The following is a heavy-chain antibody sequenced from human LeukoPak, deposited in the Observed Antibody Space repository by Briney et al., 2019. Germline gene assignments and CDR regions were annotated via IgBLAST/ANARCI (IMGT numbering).Heavy chain of an antibody. Sequence: ASVKVSCKASGYTFTSYGISWVRQAPGQGLEWMGWISDYNGNTNYAQKLQGRVTMTTDTSTSTAYMELRSLRSDDTAVYYCARTDRGYSGYDYDYWGQGTLVTASS. CDR1: GYTFTSYG. D-gene: IGHD5-12*01. CDR2: ISDYNGNT. CDR3: ARTDRGYSGYDYDY. J-gene: IGHJ4*02. V-gene: IGHV1-18*01.